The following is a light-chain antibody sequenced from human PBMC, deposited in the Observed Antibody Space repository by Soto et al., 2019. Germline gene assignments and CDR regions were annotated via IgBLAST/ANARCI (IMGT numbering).Light chain of an antibody. V-gene: IGKV2-28*01. J-gene: IGKJ2*01. CDR3: RQARQTPYI. Sequence: DIVMTQSPLSLPVTPGESASISCRSSQSLLHSNGNNYLDWYLQKPGQSPQLLIYLGSNRASGAPDCLSGGGSGKVFTRKISRVEAEGVGVYYGRQARQTPYIFGRGTKLEIK. CDR2: LGS. CDR1: QSLLHSNGNNY.